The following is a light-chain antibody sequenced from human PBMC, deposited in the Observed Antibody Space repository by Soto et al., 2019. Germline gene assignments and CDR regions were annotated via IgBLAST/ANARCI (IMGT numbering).Light chain of an antibody. CDR3: QQYYSYPRT. CDR2: GAS. V-gene: IGKV1D-8*02. Sequence: IGMTQSPSLLSASTGERATISCRISQGVNSNLAWYQQKPGQAPRLLIYGASTLQTGVPDRFSGSGSGTDFTLTISSLQSEDFATYYCQQYYSYPRTFGGGTKVDIK. J-gene: IGKJ4*02. CDR1: QGVNSN.